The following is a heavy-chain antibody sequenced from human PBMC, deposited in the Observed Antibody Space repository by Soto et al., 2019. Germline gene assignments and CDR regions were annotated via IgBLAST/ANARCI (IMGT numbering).Heavy chain of an antibody. D-gene: IGHD3-10*01. CDR3: ARDLNLLGDYYYYMDV. V-gene: IGHV1-3*01. CDR1: GYTFTSYA. CDR2: INAGNGNT. J-gene: IGHJ6*03. Sequence: ASVKVSCKSSGYTFTSYAMHWVRQAPGQRLEWMGWINAGNGNTKYSQKFQGRVTITRDTSASTAYMELSSLRSEDTAVYYCARDLNLLGDYYYYMDVWGKGTTVTVSS.